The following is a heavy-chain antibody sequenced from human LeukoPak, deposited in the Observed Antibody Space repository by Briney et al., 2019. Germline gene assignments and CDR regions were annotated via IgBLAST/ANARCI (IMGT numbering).Heavy chain of an antibody. J-gene: IGHJ4*02. V-gene: IGHV3-33*06. CDR2: IWHEGREK. D-gene: IGHD7-27*01. CDR3: AKDGPTWGGDFDC. Sequence: PGRSLRLSSSESGLSFRTYAMRWVPPTPAKGLEGVAVIWHEGREKYYKDCVKGRFTISRDNSRNTMYLQMNSLRAEDTAVYYCAKDGPTWGGDFDCWGQGTLVSVSS. CDR1: GLSFRTYA.